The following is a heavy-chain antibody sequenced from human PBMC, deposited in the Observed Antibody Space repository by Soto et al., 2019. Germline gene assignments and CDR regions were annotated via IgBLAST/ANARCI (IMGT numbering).Heavy chain of an antibody. CDR1: GFTFSNYA. Sequence: GGSLRLSCAASGFTFSNYAMSWVRQAPGKGLEWVSGISGSGGGTYYTDSVKGRFTISRDNSKNTLYLQMNSLRAEDTAVYYCAKDPQVRATGRGGNYLDYWGQGTLVTVSS. J-gene: IGHJ4*02. V-gene: IGHV3-23*01. D-gene: IGHD1-26*01. CDR3: AKDPQVRATGRGGNYLDY. CDR2: ISGSGGGT.